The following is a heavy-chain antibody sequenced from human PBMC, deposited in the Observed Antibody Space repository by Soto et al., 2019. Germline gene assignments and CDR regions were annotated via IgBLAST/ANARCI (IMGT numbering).Heavy chain of an antibody. V-gene: IGHV6-1*01. J-gene: IGHJ4*02. CDR2: TYFRSKWFR. CDR3: GRESMAGWVDY. D-gene: IGHD6-19*01. Sequence: SQTLSLTCAISGDSVSSNSAVWSWIRQSPSRGLEWLGRTYFRSKWFRDYAVSVESRISINPDTSKNHFSLQLNSVTPEDTAVYYCGRESMAGWVDYWGQGALVTVSS. CDR1: GDSVSSNSAV.